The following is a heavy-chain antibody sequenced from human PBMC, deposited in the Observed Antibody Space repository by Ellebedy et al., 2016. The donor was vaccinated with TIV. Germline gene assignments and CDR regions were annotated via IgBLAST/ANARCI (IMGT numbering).Heavy chain of an antibody. CDR2: ISYDGSNK. CDR3: ARGINSDS. D-gene: IGHD2-15*01. CDR1: GFTFSSYA. V-gene: IGHV3-30-3*01. J-gene: IGHJ4*02. Sequence: PGGSLRLSCAASGFTFSSYAMHWVRQAPGKGLEWVAVISYDGSNKYYADSVKGRFTISRDNSKNTLYLQMNSLGAEDTAVYYCARGINSDSWGQGTLVTVSS.